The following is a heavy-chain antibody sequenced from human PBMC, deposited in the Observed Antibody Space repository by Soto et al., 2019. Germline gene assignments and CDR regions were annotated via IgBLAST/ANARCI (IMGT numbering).Heavy chain of an antibody. J-gene: IGHJ4*02. Sequence: SETLSLTCAVSGYSISSGYYWGWIRQPPGKGLEWIGSIYHSGSTYYNPSLKSRVIISVDTSKNQFSLKLSSVTAADTAVYYCARDPATSTVTSPFDYWGQGTLVTVSS. CDR2: IYHSGST. CDR3: ARDPATSTVTSPFDY. V-gene: IGHV4-38-2*02. D-gene: IGHD4-17*01. CDR1: GYSISSGYY.